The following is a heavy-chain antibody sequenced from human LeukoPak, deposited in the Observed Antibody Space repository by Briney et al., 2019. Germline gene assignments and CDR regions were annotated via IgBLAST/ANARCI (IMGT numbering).Heavy chain of an antibody. V-gene: IGHV3-30*02. CDR1: GFTFSSYG. D-gene: IGHD5-18*01. CDR2: IRYDGSNK. Sequence: GGSLRLSCAASGFTFSSYGMHWVRQAPGKGLEWVAFIRYDGSNKYYADSVKGRFTISRDNSKNTLYLQMNSLRAEDTAVYYCAKDESQLSWYMDVWGKGTTVTVSS. J-gene: IGHJ6*03. CDR3: AKDESQLSWYMDV.